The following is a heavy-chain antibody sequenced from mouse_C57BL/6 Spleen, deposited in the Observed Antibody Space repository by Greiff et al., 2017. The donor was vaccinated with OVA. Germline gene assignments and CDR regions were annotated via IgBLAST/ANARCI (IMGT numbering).Heavy chain of an antibody. J-gene: IGHJ2*01. CDR3: TRKDTTVVAPDY. CDR2: IDPETGGT. V-gene: IGHV1-15*01. CDR1: GYTFTDYE. Sequence: QVQLQQSGAELVRPGASVTLSCKASGYTFTDYEMHWVKQTPVHGLEWIGAIDPETGGTAYNQKFKGKAILTADKSSSTAYMELRSLTSEDSAVYYCTRKDTTVVAPDYWGQGTTLTVSS. D-gene: IGHD1-1*01.